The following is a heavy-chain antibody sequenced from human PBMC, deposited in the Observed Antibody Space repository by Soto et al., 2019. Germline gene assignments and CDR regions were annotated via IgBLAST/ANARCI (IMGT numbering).Heavy chain of an antibody. Sequence: QVQLVQSGAEVKKPGASVKVSCKASGYTFPSYGISWVRQAPGQGLEWMGWISGYNGNTNYAQMLHGRVTMTKDTSTSTAYMELRSLRSDDTAVYYCARDDCSGGSCYRPLDYWGQGTLVTVSS. CDR3: ARDDCSGGSCYRPLDY. CDR2: ISGYNGNT. D-gene: IGHD2-15*01. V-gene: IGHV1-18*01. J-gene: IGHJ4*02. CDR1: GYTFPSYG.